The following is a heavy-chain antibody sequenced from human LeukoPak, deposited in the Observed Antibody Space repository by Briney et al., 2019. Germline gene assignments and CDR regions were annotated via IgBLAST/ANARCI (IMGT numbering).Heavy chain of an antibody. V-gene: IGHV4-39*01. J-gene: IGHJ6*03. CDR1: GGSISSSSYY. Sequence: SETLSLTCTVSGGSISSSSYYWGWIRQPPGKGLEWIGSIYYSGSTYYNPSLKSRVTISVDTSKNQFSLKLSSVTAADTAVYYCARSLRGVHYYYYMDVWGKGTTVTISS. CDR2: IYYSGST. D-gene: IGHD3-10*01. CDR3: ARSLRGVHYYYYMDV.